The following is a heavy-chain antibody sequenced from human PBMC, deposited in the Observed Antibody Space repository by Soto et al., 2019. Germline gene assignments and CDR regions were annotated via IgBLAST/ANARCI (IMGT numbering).Heavy chain of an antibody. D-gene: IGHD3-10*01. CDR3: AGRKSNYGSYYYYYMDV. J-gene: IGHJ6*03. Sequence: ASVKVSCKASGGTFSSYAISWVRQAPGQGLEWMGGIIPIFGTANYAQKFQGRVTITADESTSTAYMELSSLRSEDTAVYYCAGRKSNYGSYYYYYMDVWGKGTTVTVSS. CDR1: GGTFSSYA. V-gene: IGHV1-69*13. CDR2: IIPIFGTA.